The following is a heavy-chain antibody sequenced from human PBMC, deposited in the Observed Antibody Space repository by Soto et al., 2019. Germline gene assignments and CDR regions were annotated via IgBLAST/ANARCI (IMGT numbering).Heavy chain of an antibody. D-gene: IGHD3-10*01. CDR2: ISYDGNNR. CDR1: GFTFSTYD. J-gene: IGHJ4*02. Sequence: QVQLVESGGNVVQPGRSLRLSCAASGFTFSTYDMHWVRQAPGKGLEGVAVISYDGNNRYYADSVEGRFAIPRDNSKNTLYLQMTSLSDADTAVYYCATGPTYGSGNYGDYWGQGTLVTVSS. V-gene: IGHV3-30*03. CDR3: ATGPTYGSGNYGDY.